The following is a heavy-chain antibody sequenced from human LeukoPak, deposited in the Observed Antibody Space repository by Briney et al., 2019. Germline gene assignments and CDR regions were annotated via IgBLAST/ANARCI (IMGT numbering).Heavy chain of an antibody. V-gene: IGHV3-30*02. Sequence: PGGSLRLSCAASGFTFSSYGMHWVRQAPGKGLEWVAFIRYDGSNKYYADSVKCRFTISRDNSKNTLYLQMNSLRAEDTAVYYCAKDQDDYGGSFDYWGQGTLVTVSS. CDR3: AKDQDDYGGSFDY. D-gene: IGHD4-17*01. CDR1: GFTFSSYG. CDR2: IRYDGSNK. J-gene: IGHJ4*02.